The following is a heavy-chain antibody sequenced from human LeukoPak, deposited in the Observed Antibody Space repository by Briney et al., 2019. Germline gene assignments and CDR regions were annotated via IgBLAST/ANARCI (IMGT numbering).Heavy chain of an antibody. V-gene: IGHV3-7*01. CDR2: TREDGSEK. CDR1: GFTFNTYW. J-gene: IGHJ4*02. D-gene: IGHD3-10*01. CDR3: ARELAGHYYGSGSSFDY. Sequence: GGSLRLSCTASGFTFNTYWMSWVRQAPGKGLEWVANTREDGSEKYYVDSVKGRFTISRDNAKNSLYLQMNSLRAEDTAVYYCARELAGHYYGSGSSFDYWGQGTLVTVSS.